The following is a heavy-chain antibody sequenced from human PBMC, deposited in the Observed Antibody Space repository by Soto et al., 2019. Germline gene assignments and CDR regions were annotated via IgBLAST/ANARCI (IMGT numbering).Heavy chain of an antibody. CDR3: AKDSNDFLYGMDV. CDR1: GFTFDDYA. Sequence: RGSLRLSCAASGFTFDDYAMHWARQAPGKGLEWVSLISWDGGSTYYVDSVKGRFTISRDNSKNSLYLQMNSLRAEDTALYYCAKDSNDFLYGMDVWGQGTTVTVSS. CDR2: ISWDGGST. V-gene: IGHV3-43D*04. J-gene: IGHJ6*02. D-gene: IGHD3-3*01.